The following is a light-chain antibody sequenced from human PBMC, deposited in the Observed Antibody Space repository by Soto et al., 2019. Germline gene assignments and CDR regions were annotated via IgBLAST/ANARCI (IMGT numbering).Light chain of an antibody. V-gene: IGKV1-5*01. CDR3: QQYNRMGT. CDR2: DAY. Sequence: DIQMTQSPSTLSASVGDRVTITCRASQSISSWLAWYQQKPGKAPKLLIYDAYSLESGVPSRFSGSGSGTEFTLTISSLQPDDFATYYCQQYNRMGTFGQGTKLEIK. J-gene: IGKJ2*01. CDR1: QSISSW.